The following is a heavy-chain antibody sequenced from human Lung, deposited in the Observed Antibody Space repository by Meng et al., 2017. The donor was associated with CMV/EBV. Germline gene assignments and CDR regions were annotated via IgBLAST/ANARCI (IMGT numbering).Heavy chain of an antibody. CDR1: GFTVSSNY. Sequence: GESXKISCAASGFTVSSNYMSWVRQAPGKGLEWVSVIYSGGSTYYADSVKGRFTISRDNSKNTLYLQMNSLRAEDTAVYYCASGGNCSSTSCYVYWGQGTLVTVSS. CDR2: IYSGGST. CDR3: ASGGNCSSTSCYVY. D-gene: IGHD2-2*01. V-gene: IGHV3-53*01. J-gene: IGHJ4*02.